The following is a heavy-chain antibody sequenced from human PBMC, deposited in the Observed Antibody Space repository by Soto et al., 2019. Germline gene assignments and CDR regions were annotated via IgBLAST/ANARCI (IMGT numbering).Heavy chain of an antibody. J-gene: IGHJ4*02. Sequence: QVQLQESGPGLVKPSQTLSLTCTVYGGSISSAYYYWSWIRQHPWKGLEWIGHIYDSGSTYSNPSLQIQVTISMDTSKNQFSLKLSSVTAADTAVYYCARGPSGDKVDYWGQGTLVTVSS. CDR3: ARGPSGDKVDY. D-gene: IGHD7-27*01. V-gene: IGHV4-30-4*01. CDR2: IYDSGST. CDR1: GGSISSAYYY.